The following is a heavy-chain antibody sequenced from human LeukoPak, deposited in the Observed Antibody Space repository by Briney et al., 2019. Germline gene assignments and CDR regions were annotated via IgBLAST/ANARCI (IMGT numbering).Heavy chain of an antibody. Sequence: SETLSLTCAVYGGSFSGYYWSWIRQPPGKGLEWIGSIDYSGSTYYNPSLKSPVTISVDTSKNQFSLKVSSVTAADTAVYYCARRTTGTYADAFDIWGQGTMVTVSS. CDR2: IDYSGST. CDR3: ARRTTGTYADAFDI. CDR1: GGSFSGYY. D-gene: IGHD1-1*01. J-gene: IGHJ3*02. V-gene: IGHV4-34*01.